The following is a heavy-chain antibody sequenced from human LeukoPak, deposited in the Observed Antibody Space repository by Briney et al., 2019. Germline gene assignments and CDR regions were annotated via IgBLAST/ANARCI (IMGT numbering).Heavy chain of an antibody. D-gene: IGHD1-26*01. J-gene: IGHJ3*02. CDR3: ALEGGSYYGRDAFDI. Sequence: ASVKVSCKASGYTFTGYYIHWVRQAPGQGLEWMGWIHPNSGGTNYAQKFQGRVTMTRDTSISTAYMELSRLRSDDTAVYYCALEGGSYYGRDAFDIWGHGTMVTVSS. CDR1: GYTFTGYY. V-gene: IGHV1-2*02. CDR2: IHPNSGGT.